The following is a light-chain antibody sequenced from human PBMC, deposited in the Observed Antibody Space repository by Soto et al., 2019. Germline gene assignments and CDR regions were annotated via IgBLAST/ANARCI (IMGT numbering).Light chain of an antibody. CDR1: QSVSSY. CDR2: DAS. Sequence: EIVLTQSPATLSLSPGERATLSCRASQSVSSYLAWYQQKPGQAPRLLIYDASNRATGIPARFSGSGSGTEFTLTISSLQSEDFAVYYCQQYKNGWTFGQGTKVDI. CDR3: QQYKNGWT. V-gene: IGKV3-11*01. J-gene: IGKJ1*01.